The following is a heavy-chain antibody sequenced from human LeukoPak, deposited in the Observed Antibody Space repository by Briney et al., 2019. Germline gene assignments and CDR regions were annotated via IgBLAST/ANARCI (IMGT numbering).Heavy chain of an antibody. Sequence: SETLSLTCAVYGGSFSGYYWSWIRQPPGKGLEWIGEINHSGSTNYNPSLKSRVTISVDTSKNQFSLKLSSVTAADTAVYYCARGGPASTHFDYWGQGTLVTVSS. J-gene: IGHJ4*02. CDR1: GGSFSGYY. CDR2: INHSGST. CDR3: ARGGPASTHFDY. D-gene: IGHD1-14*01. V-gene: IGHV4-34*01.